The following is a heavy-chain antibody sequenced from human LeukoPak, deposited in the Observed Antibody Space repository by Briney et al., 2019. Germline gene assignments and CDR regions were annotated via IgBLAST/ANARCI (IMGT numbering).Heavy chain of an antibody. CDR1: GGSISSYY. J-gene: IGHJ4*02. V-gene: IGHV4-59*01. D-gene: IGHD1-7*01. Sequence: NPSETLSLTCTVSGGSISSYYWSWIRQPPGKGLEWIGYLYYSGSSNYNPSLKSRVTISVDASKTQFSLKLNSVTAADTAVYYCARGSRELYYFDYWGQGTLVTVSS. CDR2: LYYSGSS. CDR3: ARGSRELYYFDY.